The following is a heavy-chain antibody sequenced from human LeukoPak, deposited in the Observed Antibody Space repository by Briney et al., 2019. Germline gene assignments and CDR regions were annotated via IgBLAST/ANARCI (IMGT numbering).Heavy chain of an antibody. J-gene: IGHJ4*02. CDR2: INPSGGNT. D-gene: IGHD3-16*01. CDR3: AREEEGGTFDY. V-gene: IGHV1-46*01. Sequence: ASVKVSCKASGYTFTSYYIHWVRQAPGQGLEWLGIINPSGGNTNYAQKFQGRVSMTRDTSTSTVYMELSSLRSEDTAVYYCAREEEGGTFDYWGQGTLITVSS. CDR1: GYTFTSYY.